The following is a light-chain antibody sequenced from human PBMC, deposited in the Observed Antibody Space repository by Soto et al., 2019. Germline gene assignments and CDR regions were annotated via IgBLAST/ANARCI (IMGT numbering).Light chain of an antibody. J-gene: IGKJ1*01. Sequence: EIRVTQSAATLSVYAGERATLSCRASQSVNSNLAWYQQRPGQAPRLLIYGASNRATGISARFSGSGSGTEFTLTISSLQSEDFAVYYCQPYHSWPPSTFGQGTMV. CDR2: GAS. CDR1: QSVNSN. CDR3: QPYHSWPPST. V-gene: IGKV3-15*01.